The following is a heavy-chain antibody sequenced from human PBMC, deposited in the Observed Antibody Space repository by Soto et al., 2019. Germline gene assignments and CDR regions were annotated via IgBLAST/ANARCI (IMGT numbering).Heavy chain of an antibody. J-gene: IGHJ3*02. D-gene: IGHD6-13*01. CDR2: IYHSGST. Sequence: SETLSLTCTVSGGSTSSSNWWSWVRQPPGKGLEWIGEIYHSGSTNYNPSLQSRVIISVDKSENQFSLKMRSVTAADTAVYYCARSPSSSWYGGGAFDIWGQGTMVTVSS. V-gene: IGHV4-4*02. CDR3: ARSPSSSWYGGGAFDI. CDR1: GGSTSSSNW.